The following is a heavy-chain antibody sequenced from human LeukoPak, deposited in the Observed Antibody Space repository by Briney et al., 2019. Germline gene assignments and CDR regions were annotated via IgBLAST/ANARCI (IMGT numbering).Heavy chain of an antibody. J-gene: IGHJ4*02. D-gene: IGHD4-11*01. CDR3: ARGNSHSFDY. V-gene: IGHV3-74*01. CDR1: GFTLSSYW. Sequence: PGGSPRLSCAASGFTLSSYWMHWVRQTPGKGPVWVSRINSDGSSTSYADSVKGRFTISRDNAKNTLYLQMNSLRAEDTAVYYCARGNSHSFDYWGQGTLVTVSS. CDR2: INSDGSST.